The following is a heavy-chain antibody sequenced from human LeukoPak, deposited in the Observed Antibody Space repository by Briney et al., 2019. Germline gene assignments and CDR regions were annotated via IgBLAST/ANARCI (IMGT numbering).Heavy chain of an antibody. CDR1: GLTFSSYS. Sequence: GGSLRLSCVVSGLTFSSYSMSWVRQAPGKGLEYVSAISGNGGSTYYADSVKGRFTISRDNSKNTLYLQMSSLRTEDTAIYYCVKAQYDFWSGLDYWGQGTLVTVSS. CDR2: ISGNGGST. J-gene: IGHJ4*02. CDR3: VKAQYDFWSGLDY. D-gene: IGHD3-3*01. V-gene: IGHV3-64D*09.